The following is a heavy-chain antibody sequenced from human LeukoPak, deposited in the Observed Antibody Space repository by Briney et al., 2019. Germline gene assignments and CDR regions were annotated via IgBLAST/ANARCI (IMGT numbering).Heavy chain of an antibody. J-gene: IGHJ4*02. Sequence: PGGSLRLSCAASGFTFDDYAMHWVRQAPGKGLEWVSGISWNSGSIGYADSVKGRFTISRDNAKNSLYLQMNSLRAEDTAVYYCARGRLPYYDFWRYYFDYWGQGTLVTVSS. D-gene: IGHD3-3*01. V-gene: IGHV3-9*01. CDR3: ARGRLPYYDFWRYYFDY. CDR1: GFTFDDYA. CDR2: ISWNSGSI.